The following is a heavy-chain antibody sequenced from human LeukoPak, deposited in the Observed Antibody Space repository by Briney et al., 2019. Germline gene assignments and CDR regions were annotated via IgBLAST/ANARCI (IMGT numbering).Heavy chain of an antibody. J-gene: IGHJ6*03. V-gene: IGHV3-73*01. CDR1: GFTFSSYW. D-gene: IGHD3-3*01. CDR2: IRSKANSYAT. Sequence: GGSLRLSCAASGFTFSSYWMSWVRQASGKGLEWVGRIRSKANSYATAYAASVKGRFTISRDDSKNTAYLQMNSLKTEDTAVYYCASLRSPLYYYYYMDVWGKGTTVTVSS. CDR3: ASLRSPLYYYYYMDV.